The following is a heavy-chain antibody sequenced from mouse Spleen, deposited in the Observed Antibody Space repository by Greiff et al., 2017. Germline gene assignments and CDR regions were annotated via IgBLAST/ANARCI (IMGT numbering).Heavy chain of an antibody. J-gene: IGHJ4*01. CDR2: IWSGGST. Sequence: VKLVESGPGLVQPSQSLSITCTVSGFSLTSYGVHWVRQSPGKGLEWLGVIWSGGSTDYNAAFISRLSISKDNSKSQVFFKMNSLQADDTAIYYCARMYGNYDYAMDYWGQGTSVTVSS. CDR1: GFSLTSYG. CDR3: ARMYGNYDYAMDY. V-gene: IGHV2-2*01. D-gene: IGHD2-10*02.